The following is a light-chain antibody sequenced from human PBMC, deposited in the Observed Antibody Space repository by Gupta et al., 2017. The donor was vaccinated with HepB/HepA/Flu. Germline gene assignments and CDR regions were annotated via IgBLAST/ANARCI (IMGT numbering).Light chain of an antibody. CDR2: RNN. J-gene: IGLJ2*01. Sequence: QSVLTQPPLASGTPGQRVIISCSGSSSNIGSNTVNWYQHLPGTGPKLLIYRNNQRPSVVPDRFSGSKSGTSASLAISGLQSEDEADYYCAVWDDSLNGVIFGGGTKLTVL. CDR3: AVWDDSLNGVI. CDR1: SSNIGSNT. V-gene: IGLV1-44*01.